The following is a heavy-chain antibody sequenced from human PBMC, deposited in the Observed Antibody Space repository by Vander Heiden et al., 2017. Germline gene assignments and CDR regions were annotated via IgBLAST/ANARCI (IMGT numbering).Heavy chain of an antibody. Sequence: QVQLVQSGAEVKKPGASVRVSCKASGYTFPGSYMHWVRQAPGQGLEWMGRINPNSGGTNYAQKFQGRVTMTRDTSISTAYMELSRLRSDDTAVYYCARATVTEYYFDYWGQGTLVTVSS. D-gene: IGHD4-17*01. CDR2: INPNSGGT. V-gene: IGHV1-2*06. CDR1: GYTFPGSY. CDR3: ARATVTEYYFDY. J-gene: IGHJ4*02.